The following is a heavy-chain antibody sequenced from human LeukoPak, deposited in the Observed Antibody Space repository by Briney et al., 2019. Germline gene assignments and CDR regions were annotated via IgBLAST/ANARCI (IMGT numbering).Heavy chain of an antibody. CDR3: ASLSSGSS. CDR2: IIPILGIA. CDR1: GGTFSSYA. V-gene: IGHV1-69*04. D-gene: IGHD3-10*01. J-gene: IGHJ5*02. Sequence: ALVKVSCKASGGTFSSYAISWVRQAPGQGLEWMGRIIPILGIANYAQKFQGRVTITADKSTSTAYMELSSLRSEDTAVYYCASLSSGSSWGQGTLVTVSS.